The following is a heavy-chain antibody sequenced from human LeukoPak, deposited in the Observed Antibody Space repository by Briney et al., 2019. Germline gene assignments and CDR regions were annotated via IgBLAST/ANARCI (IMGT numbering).Heavy chain of an antibody. J-gene: IGHJ4*02. CDR3: ATVGSGYSFDS. Sequence: GGSLRLSCAASGFTFRGYWMSWVRQAPGKGLEWVANIKQDGSEKYYVDSVKGRFTISRDNAKNSLYLQMNSLRAEDTAVYYCATVGSGYSFDSWGQGTLVTVSS. V-gene: IGHV3-7*01. CDR2: IKQDGSEK. D-gene: IGHD3-22*01. CDR1: GFTFRGYW.